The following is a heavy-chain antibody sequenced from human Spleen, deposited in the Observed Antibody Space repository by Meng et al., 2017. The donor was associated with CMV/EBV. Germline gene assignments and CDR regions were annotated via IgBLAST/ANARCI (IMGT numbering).Heavy chain of an antibody. CDR1: GYTFTDYR. CDR3: ARGHAITIFGVAHYGMDV. J-gene: IGHJ6*02. V-gene: IGHV1-2*02. D-gene: IGHD3-3*01. Sequence: ASVKVSCKASGYTFTDYRIHWVRQAPGQGLVWLGWINPNSGGTNYAQKFQGRVTMTRDTSISTAYMELSRLRSDDTAVYYCARGHAITIFGVAHYGMDVWGQGTTVTVSS. CDR2: INPNSGGT.